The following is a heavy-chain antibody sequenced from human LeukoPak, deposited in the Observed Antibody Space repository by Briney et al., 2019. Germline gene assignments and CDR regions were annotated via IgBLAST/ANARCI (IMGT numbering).Heavy chain of an antibody. Sequence: GRSLRLSCAASGFTFSNYAMSWVRQAPGKGLEWVSAISGSGDSTYYADSVKGRFTISRDNSKNTLYLQMNSLRAEDTAVYYCAKYVQEAYDYVDYWGQGTLVTVSS. CDR2: ISGSGDST. J-gene: IGHJ4*02. CDR3: AKYVQEAYDYVDY. D-gene: IGHD3-16*01. CDR1: GFTFSNYA. V-gene: IGHV3-23*01.